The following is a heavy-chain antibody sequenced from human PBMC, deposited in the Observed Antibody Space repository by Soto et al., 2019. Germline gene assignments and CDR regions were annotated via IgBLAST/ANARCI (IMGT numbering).Heavy chain of an antibody. D-gene: IGHD2-2*01. J-gene: IGHJ4*02. V-gene: IGHV5-51*01. CDR1: GYSFTSYW. CDR3: ARWFYCSSTSCSFFVY. CDR2: IYPSDPDT. Sequence: VAYQKVSCKGSGYSFTSYWIDRVRQIPGKRLEWMGIIYPSDPDTRYSPSFQDQVTISADKSISTAYLQWSSLKASVSAMYYCARWFYCSSTSCSFFVYWGQGTLVIVSS.